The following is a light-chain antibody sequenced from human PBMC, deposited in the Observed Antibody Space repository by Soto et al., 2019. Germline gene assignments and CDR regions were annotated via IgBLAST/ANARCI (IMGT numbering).Light chain of an antibody. V-gene: IGLV1-51*01. J-gene: IGLJ1*01. CDR3: GTWYNTLIPGGFV. Sequence: QSVLTQPPSASAAPGQKVIISCSGTTSNVGANLVSWYQHFPGTAPQLLIFDNTERPSGISDRFSGSKSGTSATLDITGLQTGDEADYYCGTWYNTLIPGGFVFGTGTKLTVL. CDR1: TSNVGANL. CDR2: DNT.